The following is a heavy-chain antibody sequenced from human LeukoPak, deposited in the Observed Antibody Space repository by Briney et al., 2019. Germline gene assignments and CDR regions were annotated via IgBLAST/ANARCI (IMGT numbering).Heavy chain of an antibody. CDR3: ARGVVLGQDDAFDI. V-gene: IGHV4-59*12. CDR2: IFYRGSI. Sequence: SETLSLTCTVSGGSISNDYWSWIRQPPGEGLEWIGYIFYRGSIDYSPSLQSRVTISVDTSKNHLSLRLTSVTAADTAVYFCARGVVLGQDDAFDIWGRGTMVTVSS. CDR1: GGSISNDY. D-gene: IGHD3/OR15-3a*01. J-gene: IGHJ3*02.